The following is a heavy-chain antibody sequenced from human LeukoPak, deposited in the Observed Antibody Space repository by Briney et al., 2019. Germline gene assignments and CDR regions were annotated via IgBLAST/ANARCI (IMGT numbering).Heavy chain of an antibody. D-gene: IGHD2-21*02. Sequence: SETLSLTCTVSGGSISSGYWMWLRQPAGKGLEWIGRIYTSGGTRYNPSLRGRVTMSAVTSKNQFSLKLSSVTAADTAVYYCARGIRVTASLLSLGFYFDDWGQGTLVTVSS. CDR2: IYTSGGT. CDR3: ARGIRVTASLLSLGFYFDD. CDR1: GGSISSGY. J-gene: IGHJ4*02. V-gene: IGHV4-4*07.